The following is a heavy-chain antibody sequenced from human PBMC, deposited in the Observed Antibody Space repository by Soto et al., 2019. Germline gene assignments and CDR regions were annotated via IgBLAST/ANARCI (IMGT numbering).Heavy chain of an antibody. V-gene: IGHV4-59*01. CDR3: ARSRLEENWFDP. CDR1: GGPISSYY. D-gene: IGHD3-16*01. J-gene: IGHJ5*02. CDR2: IYYSGST. Sequence: QVQLQESGPGLVKPSETLSLTCTVSGGPISSYYWSWIRQPPGKGLEWIGYIYYSGSTNYNPSLKIRVSISVETSKNQFSLKLSSVTAADTAVYFCARSRLEENWFDPWGQGTLVTVSS.